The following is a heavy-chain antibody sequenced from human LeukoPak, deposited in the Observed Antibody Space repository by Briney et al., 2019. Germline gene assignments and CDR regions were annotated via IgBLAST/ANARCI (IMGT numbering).Heavy chain of an antibody. V-gene: IGHV3-23*01. CDR1: RFTLSSYA. CDR2: ISGSGGST. Sequence: GGSLRLSCVASRFTLSSYALSWLRQAPGKGLEWVSAISGSGGSTCYADSVKGPFTISRDNSKNTLYLQMNSLRAEDTAVYYCAKDPYSITMIVVVITYFDYWGQGTLVTVSS. D-gene: IGHD3-22*01. CDR3: AKDPYSITMIVVVITYFDY. J-gene: IGHJ4*02.